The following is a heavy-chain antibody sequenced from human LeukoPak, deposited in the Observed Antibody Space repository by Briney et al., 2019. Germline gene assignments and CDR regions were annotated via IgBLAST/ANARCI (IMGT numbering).Heavy chain of an antibody. CDR3: ARDPSNSSGRYEYFDY. V-gene: IGHV1-18*01. CDR2: IIAYNGDT. J-gene: IGHJ4*02. CDR1: GYTFTHHS. D-gene: IGHD6-19*01. Sequence: ASVKVSCRASGYTFTHHSISWVRQAPGQGLEWMGWIIAYNGDTNYAQKFRGRVTMTTDTSTTTAYMELRSLRSDDTAVYYCARDPSNSSGRYEYFDYWGQGTLVTVSS.